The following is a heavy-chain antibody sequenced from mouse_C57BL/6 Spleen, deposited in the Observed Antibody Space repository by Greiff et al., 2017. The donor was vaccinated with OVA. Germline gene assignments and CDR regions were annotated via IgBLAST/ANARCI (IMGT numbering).Heavy chain of an antibody. CDR3: ASRVYFDY. J-gene: IGHJ2*01. CDR2: ISGGGGNT. V-gene: IGHV5-9*01. CDR1: GFTFSSYT. Sequence: EVQLVESGGGLVKPGGSLKLSCAASGFTFSSYTMSWVRQTPEKRLEWVATISGGGGNTYYPDSVKGRFTISRDNAKNTLYLQMSSLRSEDTALYYCASRVYFDYWGQGTTLTVSS.